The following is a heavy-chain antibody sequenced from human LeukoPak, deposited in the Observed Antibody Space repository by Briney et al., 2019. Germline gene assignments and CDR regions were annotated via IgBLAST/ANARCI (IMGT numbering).Heavy chain of an antibody. V-gene: IGHV1-2*02. D-gene: IGHD2-2*01. CDR3: ARGRDKTTSPAIDY. J-gene: IGHJ4*02. CDR2: ISPKSGDT. Sequence: GASVKVSCKASGYSFTSYYMHWVRQAPGQGHEWMGWISPKSGDTNYVQNFQGRVTMTRDTSISTAYMELSRLTSDDTAVYYCARGRDKTTSPAIDYWGQGTLVTVSS. CDR1: GYSFTSYY.